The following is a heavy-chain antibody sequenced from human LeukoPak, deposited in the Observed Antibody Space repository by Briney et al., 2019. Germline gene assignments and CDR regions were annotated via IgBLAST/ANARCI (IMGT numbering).Heavy chain of an antibody. CDR1: GFKFSIYW. Sequence: GGSLRLSCAASGFKFSIYWMAWVRQAPGKGLEWVATIDRKGQATYYMDSVKGRFTVSRDTATNSVYLQLNSLRTEDTAFYYCVREDWGTFDKWGQGTMVTVSS. CDR2: IDRKGQAT. J-gene: IGHJ1*01. V-gene: IGHV3-7*01. D-gene: IGHD3-16*01. CDR3: VREDWGTFDK.